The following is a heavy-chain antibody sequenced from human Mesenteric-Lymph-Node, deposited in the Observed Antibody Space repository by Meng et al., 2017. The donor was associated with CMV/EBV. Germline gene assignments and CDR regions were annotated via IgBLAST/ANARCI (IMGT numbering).Heavy chain of an antibody. Sequence: GSISSGGYYWSWIRQHPGKGLEWVGYIHYSGTTYYKPYLKGRVTISVDTSKNQFSLKLSSVTAADTAVYYCAREGFSTVTTSCFDPWGQGTLVTVSS. CDR2: IHYSGTT. CDR3: AREGFSTVTTSCFDP. J-gene: IGHJ5*02. D-gene: IGHD4-17*01. V-gene: IGHV4-31*02. CDR1: GSISSGGYY.